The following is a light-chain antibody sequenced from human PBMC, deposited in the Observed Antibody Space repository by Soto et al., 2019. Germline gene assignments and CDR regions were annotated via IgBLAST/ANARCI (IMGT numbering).Light chain of an antibody. V-gene: IGKV1-39*01. J-gene: IGKJ3*01. CDR3: QQTYTNPFT. Sequence: DIQMTQSPSSLSASVGDRVTITCRASQSITSYLNWYQQKPGKAPTLLIYTASSLQSGVPSRFSGSESGTDFTLTISSLQPEDFATYYCQQTYTNPFTFGHGTRVDIK. CDR2: TAS. CDR1: QSITSY.